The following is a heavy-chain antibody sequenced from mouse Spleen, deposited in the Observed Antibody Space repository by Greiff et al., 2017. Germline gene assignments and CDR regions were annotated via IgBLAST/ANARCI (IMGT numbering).Heavy chain of an antibody. V-gene: IGHV14-1*01. CDR2: IDPEDGDT. Sequence: EVKLQQSGAELVRPGASVKLSCTASGFNIKDYYMHWVKQRPEQGLEWIGRIDPEDGDTEYAPKFQGKATMTADTSSNTAYLQLSSLTSEDTAVYYCTTGVTTATEAYWGQGTLVTVSA. CDR3: TTGVTTATEAY. D-gene: IGHD1-2*01. J-gene: IGHJ3*01. CDR1: GFNIKDYY.